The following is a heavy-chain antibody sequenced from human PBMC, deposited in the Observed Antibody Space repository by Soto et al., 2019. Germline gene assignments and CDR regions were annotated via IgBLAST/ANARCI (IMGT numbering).Heavy chain of an antibody. V-gene: IGHV1-18*04. D-gene: IGHD3-3*01. J-gene: IGHJ4*02. CDR2: ISAYNGNT. CDR3: ARSPPPTGITIFGVVVISYFDY. CDR1: GYTFTSYG. Sequence: QVQLVQSGAEVKKPGASVKVSCKASGYTFTSYGISWVRQAPGQGLEWMGWISAYNGNTNYAQKLQGRVTMTTDTSTSTAYMELRSLRSDDTAVYYCARSPPPTGITIFGVVVISYFDYWGQGTLVTVSS.